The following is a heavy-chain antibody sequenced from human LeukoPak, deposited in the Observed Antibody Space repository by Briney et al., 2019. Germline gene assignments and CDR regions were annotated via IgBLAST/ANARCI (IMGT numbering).Heavy chain of an antibody. J-gene: IGHJ4*02. CDR1: GGSFSGYY. Sequence: SETLSPTCAVYGGSFSGYYWSWIRQPPGKGLEWIGEINHSGSTNYNPSLKSRVTISVDTSKNQFSLKLSSVTAADTAMYYCARGTSGSSGYYEPLFDYWGQGTLVTVSS. V-gene: IGHV4-34*01. D-gene: IGHD3-22*01. CDR2: INHSGST. CDR3: ARGTSGSSGYYEPLFDY.